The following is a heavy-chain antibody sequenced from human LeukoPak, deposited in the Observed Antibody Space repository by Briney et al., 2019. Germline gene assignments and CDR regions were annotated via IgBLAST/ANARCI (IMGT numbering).Heavy chain of an antibody. CDR2: ISGSGGST. CDR3: ARGATFGGTQGAYYYYGMDV. V-gene: IGHV3-23*01. J-gene: IGHJ6*02. CDR1: GFTFSSYA. D-gene: IGHD3-16*01. Sequence: QPGGSLRLSCAASGFTFSSYAMSWVRQAPGKGLEWVSAISGSGGSTYYADSVKGRFTISRDNSKNTLYLQMNSLRAEDTAVYYCARGATFGGTQGAYYYYGMDVWGQGTTVTVSS.